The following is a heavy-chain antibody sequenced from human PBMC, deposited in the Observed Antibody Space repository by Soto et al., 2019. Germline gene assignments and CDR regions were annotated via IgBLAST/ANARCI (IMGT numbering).Heavy chain of an antibody. CDR2: ITAAGRST. D-gene: IGHD3-22*01. CDR1: GFSFSNYW. CDR3: VTLLRFADAFDI. V-gene: IGHV3-74*01. Sequence: EVQLVESGGDLVQPGGSLRLSCAASGFSFSNYWMHWVRQAPGKGLVWVSRITAAGRSTSYVDSVEGRFTISRDNARNTLYLQMISLRAEDTAVFYCVTLLRFADAFDIWGEGTIVTVSS. J-gene: IGHJ3*02.